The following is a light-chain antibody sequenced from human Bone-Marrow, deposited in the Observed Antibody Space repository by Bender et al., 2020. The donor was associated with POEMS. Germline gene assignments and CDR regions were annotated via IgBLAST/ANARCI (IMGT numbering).Light chain of an antibody. J-gene: IGLJ3*02. CDR3: VAWDASLNGWV. CDR1: GSNIGGYP. Sequence: QSVLTQPPSVSGTPGQRVTISCSGSGSNIGGYPVNWYQQLPGTAPRLLIYTNNERPSGVPDRFSGSKSGTSASLAITGLQSDDEAIYFCVAWDASLNGWVFGGGTKVTVL. CDR2: TNN. V-gene: IGLV1-44*01.